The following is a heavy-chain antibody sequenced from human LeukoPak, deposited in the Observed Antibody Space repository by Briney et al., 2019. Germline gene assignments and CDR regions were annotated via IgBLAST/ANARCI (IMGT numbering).Heavy chain of an antibody. CDR3: ARKISGYCRSASCHIDY. CDR1: GGSISSSSYY. J-gene: IGHJ4*02. V-gene: IGHV4-39*01. Sequence: SETLSLTCTVSGGSISSSSYYWGWIRQPPGKGLEWIGSIYYSGNTYYNPSLKSRVTISVDTSKNQFSLKLSSVTAADTAVYYCARKISGYCRSASCHIDYWGQGTLVTVSS. D-gene: IGHD2-2*03. CDR2: IYYSGNT.